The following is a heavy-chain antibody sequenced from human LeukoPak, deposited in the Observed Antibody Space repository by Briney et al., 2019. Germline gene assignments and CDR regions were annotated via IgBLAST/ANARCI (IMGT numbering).Heavy chain of an antibody. CDR2: IIPIFGTA. J-gene: IGHJ6*03. D-gene: IGHD5-18*01. CDR3: ASVDTAMVTSLSYYYYYMDV. V-gene: IGHV1-69*05. CDR1: GGTFSSYA. Sequence: GSSVKVSCKASGGTFSSYAISWVRQAPGQGLEWMGGIIPIFGTANYAQKFQGRVTITTDESTSTAYMELSSLRSEDTAVYYCASVDTAMVTSLSYYYYYMDVWGKGTTVTVSS.